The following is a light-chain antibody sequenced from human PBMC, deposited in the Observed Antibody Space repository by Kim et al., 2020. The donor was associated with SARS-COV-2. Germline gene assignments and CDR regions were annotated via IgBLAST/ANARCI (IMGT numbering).Light chain of an antibody. V-gene: IGLV1-40*01. CDR1: SSNIGAGYD. Sequence: VTISCTGSSSNIGAGYDVHWYQQLPGTAPKLLLYGNSNRPSGVPDRFSGSKSGTSASLAITGLQAEDEADYYCQSYDSSLSGSVVFGGGTQLTVL. J-gene: IGLJ2*01. CDR3: QSYDSSLSGSVV. CDR2: GNS.